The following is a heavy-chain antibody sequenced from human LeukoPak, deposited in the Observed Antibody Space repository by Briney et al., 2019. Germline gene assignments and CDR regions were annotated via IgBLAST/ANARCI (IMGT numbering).Heavy chain of an antibody. CDR3: ARSNWGVDY. CDR2: INHSGST. Sequence: KPSETLSLTCAVYGGSFSGYYWSWIRQPPGKGLEWIGEINHSGSTNYNPSLKSRVTISVDTSKNQFSLKLSSVTAADTAVYYCARSNWGVDYWGQGTLVTVSS. CDR1: GGSFSGYY. D-gene: IGHD3-10*01. J-gene: IGHJ4*02. V-gene: IGHV4-34*01.